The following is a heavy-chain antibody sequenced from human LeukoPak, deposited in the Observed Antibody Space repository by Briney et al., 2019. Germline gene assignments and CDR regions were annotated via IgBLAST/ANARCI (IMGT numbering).Heavy chain of an antibody. CDR3: ARDRDGDLYFDY. Sequence: GGSLRLSCAASGFTFSDYYMSWICQAPGKGLEWVSYISSSSYTNYADSVKGRFTISRDNAKNSLYLQMNSLRAEDTAVYYCARDRDGDLYFDYWGQGTLVTVSS. J-gene: IGHJ4*02. D-gene: IGHD4-17*01. CDR1: GFTFSDYY. V-gene: IGHV3-11*06. CDR2: ISSSSYT.